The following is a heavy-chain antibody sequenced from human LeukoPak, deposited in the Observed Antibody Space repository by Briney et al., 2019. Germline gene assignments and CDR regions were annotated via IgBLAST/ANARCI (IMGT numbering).Heavy chain of an antibody. V-gene: IGHV3-7*03. J-gene: IGHJ4*02. D-gene: IGHD1-26*01. CDR1: GLTLSNYW. CDR3: TARSSGNPYF. Sequence: QTGGSLRLSCTASGLTLSNYWMIWVRQAPGKGLQWVAKIKQDGSEKYYVDSVKGRFTISRDNAENSLYLQMNSLRVEDMAVYYCTARSSGNPYFWGQGTLVTVSS. CDR2: IKQDGSEK.